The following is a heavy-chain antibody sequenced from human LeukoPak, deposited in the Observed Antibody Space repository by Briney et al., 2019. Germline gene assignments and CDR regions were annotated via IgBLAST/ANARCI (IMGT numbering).Heavy chain of an antibody. CDR2: IKQDGSEK. CDR3: ARGIAMTGPFDY. V-gene: IGHV3-7*03. J-gene: IGHJ4*02. D-gene: IGHD6-19*01. CDR1: GFTFSTYW. Sequence: PGGSLRLSCAASGFTFSTYWMSWVRQAPGKGLEWVANIKQDGSEKYYVDSVKGRFTISRDNAKNSLYLQMNSLRAEDMALYFCARGIAMTGPFDYWGQGTLVTVSS.